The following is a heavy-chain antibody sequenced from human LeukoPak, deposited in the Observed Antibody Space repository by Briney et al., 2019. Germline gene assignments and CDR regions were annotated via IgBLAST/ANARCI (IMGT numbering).Heavy chain of an antibody. D-gene: IGHD3-3*01. CDR2: ISSSSSYF. CDR1: GFTFSSYS. V-gene: IGHV3-21*01. J-gene: IGHJ4*02. CDR3: ARGPGDFWSGYSDY. Sequence: KSGGSLRLSCAASGFTFSSYSMNWVRQAPGKGLEWVSSISSSSSYFYYADSVKGRFTISRDNARNSLYLQMNSLRAEDTAVYYCARGPGDFWSGYSDYWGQGTLVTISS.